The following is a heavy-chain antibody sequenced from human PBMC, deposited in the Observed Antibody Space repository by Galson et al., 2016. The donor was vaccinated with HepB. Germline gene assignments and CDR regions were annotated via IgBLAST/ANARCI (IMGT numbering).Heavy chain of an antibody. D-gene: IGHD1-1*01. CDR2: INPNPGRT. CDR3: ARAQSNWNAH. CDR1: GYTFTDYY. Sequence: SVKVSCKASGYTFTDYYMHWVRQATGQGLEWMGWINPNPGRTKYAQKFQGRVTMTRGSSISTAYMELTRLTSDDTAIYYCARAQSNWNAHWGPGTLVTVSS. J-gene: IGHJ1*01. V-gene: IGHV1-2*02.